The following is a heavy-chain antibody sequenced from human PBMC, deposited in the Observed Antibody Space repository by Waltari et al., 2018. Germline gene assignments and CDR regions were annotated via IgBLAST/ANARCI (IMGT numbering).Heavy chain of an antibody. D-gene: IGHD1-26*01. CDR1: GVTFSSYG. Sequence: EVQLVESGGGLVQPGGSLRLSCAASGVTFSSYGMSWVRQAPGKGLEWVANIKQDGSEKYYVDSVKGRFTISRDNAKNSLYLQMNSLRAEDTAVYYCARSGVGATDYWGQGTLVTVSS. CDR2: IKQDGSEK. J-gene: IGHJ4*02. V-gene: IGHV3-7*01. CDR3: ARSGVGATDY.